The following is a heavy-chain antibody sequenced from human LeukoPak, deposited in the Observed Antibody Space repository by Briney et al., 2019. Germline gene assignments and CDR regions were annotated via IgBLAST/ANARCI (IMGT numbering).Heavy chain of an antibody. Sequence: TGGSLRLSCAASGFSFSNYWMSWVRQPPGKGLEWVAHIKPDGSEKNYVDSVKGRFTLFRDDAKNSVYLQMNSLRAEDTAVYYCARDFLPITIFGVVPANWFDPWGQGTLVTVSS. CDR2: IKPDGSEK. V-gene: IGHV3-7*01. D-gene: IGHD3-3*01. CDR1: GFSFSNYW. CDR3: ARDFLPITIFGVVPANWFDP. J-gene: IGHJ5*02.